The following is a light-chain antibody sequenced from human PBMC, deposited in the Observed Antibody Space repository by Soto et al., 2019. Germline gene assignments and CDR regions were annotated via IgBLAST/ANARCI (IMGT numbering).Light chain of an antibody. CDR3: QQYYSPPYT. Sequence: DIVMTQSPDSLAVSLGERAAINCKSSQSVLYSSNNKNHLAWYQQKPGQPPKLLIYWASTRESGVPDRFSDSGSGTDFTLTISSLQAEDVAVYYCQQYYSPPYTFGQGTKLEIK. J-gene: IGKJ2*01. CDR1: QSVLYSSNNKNH. CDR2: WAS. V-gene: IGKV4-1*01.